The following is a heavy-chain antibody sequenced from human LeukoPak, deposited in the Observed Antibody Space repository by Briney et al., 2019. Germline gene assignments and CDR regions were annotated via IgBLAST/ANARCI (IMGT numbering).Heavy chain of an antibody. CDR3: ARDYDILTGYYTRLDY. D-gene: IGHD3-9*01. V-gene: IGHV1-2*02. J-gene: IGHJ4*02. CDR1: GYSFTGYY. CDR2: INPNSGGT. Sequence: ASVKVSCKASGYSFTGYYIHWVRQAPGQGLEWMGWINPNSGGTNYAQKLQGRVTMTTDTSTSTAYMELRSLRSDDTAVYYCARDYDILTGYYTRLDYWGQGTLVTVSS.